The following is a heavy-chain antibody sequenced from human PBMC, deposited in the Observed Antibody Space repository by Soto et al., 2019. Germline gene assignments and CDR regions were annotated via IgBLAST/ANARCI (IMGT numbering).Heavy chain of an antibody. CDR2: ISGSGGST. CDR1: GFTFSSYA. D-gene: IGHD5-18*01. J-gene: IGHJ6*02. V-gene: IGHV3-23*01. Sequence: EVQLLESGGGLVQPGGSLRLSCAASGFTFSSYAMSWVRQAPGKGLEWVSAISGSGGSTYYADSVKGRFTISRDNSKITLYLAMNILRAEATAVYHCAKDGGSSYGYSPRYYYGMDVWGQGTTVTVS. CDR3: AKDGGSSYGYSPRYYYGMDV.